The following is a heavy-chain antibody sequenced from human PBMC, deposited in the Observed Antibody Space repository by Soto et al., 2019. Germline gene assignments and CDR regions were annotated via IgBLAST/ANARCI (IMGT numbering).Heavy chain of an antibody. J-gene: IGHJ5*02. CDR2: INPKSGGT. Sequence: ASVKVSGKASGYIFTGYYMHWVRQAPGQGLEWMGWINPKSGGTNYAQKFQGWVTMTRDTSISTAYMELSRLRSDDTAVYYCARDSGSSSYSFDPWGQGTLVTVSS. CDR1: GYIFTGYY. CDR3: ARDSGSSSYSFDP. V-gene: IGHV1-2*04. D-gene: IGHD6-13*01.